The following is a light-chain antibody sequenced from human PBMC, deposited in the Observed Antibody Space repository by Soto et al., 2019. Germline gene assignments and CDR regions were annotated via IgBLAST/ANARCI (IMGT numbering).Light chain of an antibody. CDR3: QEYNSAPRT. Sequence: DIQITHSPSSLSASVGDRVTITCRASQGISNYLAWYQQKPGKVPKLLIYAASTLQSGVPSRFSGSGSGTDFTLTISSLQPEDVATYYYQEYNSAPRTFGQGTKVEIK. J-gene: IGKJ1*01. CDR1: QGISNY. CDR2: AAS. V-gene: IGKV1-27*01.